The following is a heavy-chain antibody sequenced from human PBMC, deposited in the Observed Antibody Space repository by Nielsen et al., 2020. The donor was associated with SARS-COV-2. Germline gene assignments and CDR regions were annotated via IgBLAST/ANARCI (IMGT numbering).Heavy chain of an antibody. CDR1: GYTFTSYD. CDR2: IIPIFGTA. D-gene: IGHD3-9*01. J-gene: IGHJ6*02. CDR3: ARRSRYFDWLPLDYYYYYGMDV. V-gene: IGHV1-69*13. Sequence: SVKVSCKASGYTFTSYDINWVRQATGQGLEWMGGIIPIFGTANYAQKFQGRVTITADESTSTAYMELSSLRSEDTAVYYCARRSRYFDWLPLDYYYYYGMDVWGQGTTVTVSS.